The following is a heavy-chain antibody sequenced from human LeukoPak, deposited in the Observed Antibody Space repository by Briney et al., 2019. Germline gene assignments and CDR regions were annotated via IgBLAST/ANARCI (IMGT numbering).Heavy chain of an antibody. V-gene: IGHV3-66*01. D-gene: IGHD6-25*01. J-gene: IGHJ5*02. Sequence: GGSLRLSCVVSGLTVSNNYMTWVRQAPGKGLEWVSLIFSGGGTYYADSVKGRFTISGASSKNTLYLQMNSLRAEDTALYYCARDPGAAAGNLWSWGQGTLVTVSS. CDR3: ARDPGAAAGNLWS. CDR2: IFSGGGT. CDR1: GLTVSNNY.